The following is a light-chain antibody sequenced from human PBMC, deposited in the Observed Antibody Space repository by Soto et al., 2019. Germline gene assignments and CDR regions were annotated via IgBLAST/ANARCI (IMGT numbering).Light chain of an antibody. Sequence: EIVLTQSPGTLSLSPGERATLSCRASQSVNSNYLVWYQQKPGQAPRLLIYGASTRAAGITDRFSGSRSGTEFTLTISRLEPEDFAVYYCQHYDNSPLFGPGTKVDIK. CDR1: QSVNSNY. CDR3: QHYDNSPL. J-gene: IGKJ3*01. V-gene: IGKV3-20*01. CDR2: GAS.